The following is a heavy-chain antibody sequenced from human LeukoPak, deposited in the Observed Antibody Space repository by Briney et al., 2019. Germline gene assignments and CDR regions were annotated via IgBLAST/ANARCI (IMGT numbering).Heavy chain of an antibody. V-gene: IGHV1-8*01. CDR3: ASGLIFGVVISPDYYYYGMDV. Sequence: ASVKVSCKASGYTFTSYDINWVRQATGQGLEWMGWMNPNSGNTGYAQKFQGRVTMTRNTSISTAYMELSSLRSEDTAVYYCASGLIFGVVISPDYYYYGMDVWGQGTTVTVSS. J-gene: IGHJ6*02. D-gene: IGHD3-3*01. CDR2: MNPNSGNT. CDR1: GYTFTSYD.